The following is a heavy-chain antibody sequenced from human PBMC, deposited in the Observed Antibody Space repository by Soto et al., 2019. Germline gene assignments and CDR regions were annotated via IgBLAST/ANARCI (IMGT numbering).Heavy chain of an antibody. CDR2: IIPISGTT. J-gene: IGHJ6*02. CDR3: ARGYCSGGNCYSGMDV. V-gene: IGHV1-69*01. CDR1: GGTFSTHA. D-gene: IGHD2-15*01. Sequence: KVSCKASGGTFSTHAIIWVRQAPGHGLEWMGGIIPISGTTYYTQKFQGRVTITADEPTSTAFLELSSLKSDDTAVFFCARGYCSGGNCYSGMDVWGQGTMVTVSS.